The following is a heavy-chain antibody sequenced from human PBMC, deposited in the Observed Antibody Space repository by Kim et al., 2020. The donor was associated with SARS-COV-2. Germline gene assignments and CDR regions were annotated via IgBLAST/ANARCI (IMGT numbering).Heavy chain of an antibody. Sequence: SVKGRFHISRDNAKNSLYLQMNSLRAEDTALYYCAKDKGRVAAAGSWVDPWGQGTLVTVSS. V-gene: IGHV3-9*01. CDR3: AKDKGRVAAAGSWVDP. J-gene: IGHJ5*02. D-gene: IGHD6-13*01.